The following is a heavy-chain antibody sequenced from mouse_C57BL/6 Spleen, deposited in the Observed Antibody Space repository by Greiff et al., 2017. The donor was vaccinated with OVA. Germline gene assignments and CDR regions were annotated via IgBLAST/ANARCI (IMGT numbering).Heavy chain of an antibody. Sequence: VQLQQSGPELVKPGASVKISCKASGYSFTDYNMNWVKQSTGKSLEWIGVINPNCGTTSYNQKFKGKATLTVDQSSSTAYMQLNSLTSEDSAVYYGARSNDYGGAWFAYWGQGTLVTVSA. J-gene: IGHJ3*01. CDR1: GYSFTDYN. D-gene: IGHD2-4*01. V-gene: IGHV1-39*01. CDR2: INPNCGTT. CDR3: ARSNDYGGAWFAY.